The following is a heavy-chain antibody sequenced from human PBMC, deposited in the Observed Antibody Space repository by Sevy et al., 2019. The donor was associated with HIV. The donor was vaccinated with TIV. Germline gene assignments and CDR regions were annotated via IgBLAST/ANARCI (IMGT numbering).Heavy chain of an antibody. Sequence: GGSLRLSCAASGFTFSNAWMSWVRQAPGKGLEWVGRIKSKTDGGTIDYAAPVKGRFTISRDDSKNTLYQQMNSLKTEETAVYYCSTDPIIVLLVTDGMDVWGQGTTVTVSS. V-gene: IGHV3-15*01. CDR3: STDPIIVLLVTDGMDV. J-gene: IGHJ6*02. D-gene: IGHD2-8*02. CDR2: IKSKTDGGTI. CDR1: GFTFSNAW.